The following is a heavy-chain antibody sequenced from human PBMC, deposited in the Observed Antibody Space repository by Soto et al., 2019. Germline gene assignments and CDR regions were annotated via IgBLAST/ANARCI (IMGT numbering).Heavy chain of an antibody. CDR3: AHIGGSANYYPNYFDY. CDR1: GFSLTTSGVG. Sequence: QITLKESGPPLVKPTQPLTLTCTFSGFSLTTSGVGVTWIRQPPGKALDWLALIYWDDDKRYSPSLKTRLTITKDTSRNQVVLTMTDMDPLDTATYYCAHIGGSANYYPNYFDYWGQGSLVTVSS. J-gene: IGHJ4*02. V-gene: IGHV2-5*02. CDR2: IYWDDDK. D-gene: IGHD3-10*01.